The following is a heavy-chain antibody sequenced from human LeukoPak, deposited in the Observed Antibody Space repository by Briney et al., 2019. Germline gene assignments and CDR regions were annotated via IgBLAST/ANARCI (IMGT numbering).Heavy chain of an antibody. CDR1: GGSFSGYY. J-gene: IGHJ4*02. Sequence: PSETLSLTCAVYGGSFSGYYWSWIRQPPGKGLEWIGEINHSGSTNYNPSLKSRVTVSVDTSKNQFSLKLSSVTAADTAVYYCARSPVRGRYYYDSSGYYIDYWGQGTLVTVSS. V-gene: IGHV4-34*01. CDR3: ARSPVRGRYYYDSSGYYIDY. D-gene: IGHD3-22*01. CDR2: INHSGST.